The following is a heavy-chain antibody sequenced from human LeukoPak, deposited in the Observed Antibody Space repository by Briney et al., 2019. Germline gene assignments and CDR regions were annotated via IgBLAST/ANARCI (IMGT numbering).Heavy chain of an antibody. V-gene: IGHV4-34*01. J-gene: IGHJ4*02. Sequence: PSETLSLTCAVYGGSFSGYYWSWIRQPPGKGLEWIGEINHSGSTNYNPSLKSRVTISVDTSKNQFSLKPSSVTAADTAVYYCARRPFTYYYDSSGYQYFDYWGQGTLVTVSS. CDR3: ARRPFTYYYDSSGYQYFDY. CDR1: GGSFSGYY. D-gene: IGHD3-22*01. CDR2: INHSGST.